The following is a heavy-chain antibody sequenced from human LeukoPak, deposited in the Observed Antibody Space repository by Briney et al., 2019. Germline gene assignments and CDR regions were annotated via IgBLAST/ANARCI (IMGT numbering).Heavy chain of an antibody. Sequence: PSETLSLTCAVYGGSFSGYYWSWIRQPPGKGLEWIGEINHSGTTNYNPSLKSRITRSVYTSKNQFSLKLSSVTAADTAVYYCARQRPPHRIVARGGSWFDPWGQGTLVTVSS. J-gene: IGHJ5*02. CDR2: INHSGTT. CDR3: ARQRPPHRIVARGGSWFDP. CDR1: GGSFSGYY. D-gene: IGHD2-15*01. V-gene: IGHV4-34*01.